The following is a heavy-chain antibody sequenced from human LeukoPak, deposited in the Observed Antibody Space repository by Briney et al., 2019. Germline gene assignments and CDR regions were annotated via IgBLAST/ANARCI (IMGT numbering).Heavy chain of an antibody. D-gene: IGHD4-17*01. J-gene: IGHJ6*03. V-gene: IGHV4-4*07. CDR2: IHTSENT. CDR3: AREGDYGDYSKSFYYRDV. CDR1: GGYLGSYY. Sequence: SETLSLLCTLSGGYLGSYYWSWIRQSAGKGLEWIGRIHTSENTDYNPSLKSRVTMSLDMSTSQFSLRLTSVTAADTAVYYCAREGDYGDYSKSFYYRDVWGKGTTVTVSS.